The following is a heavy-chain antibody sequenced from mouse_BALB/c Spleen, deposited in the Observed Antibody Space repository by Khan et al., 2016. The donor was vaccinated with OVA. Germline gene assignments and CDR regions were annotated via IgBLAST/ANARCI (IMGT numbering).Heavy chain of an antibody. CDR1: GYSFTTYY. J-gene: IGHJ3*01. CDR2: IDPFSGRT. V-gene: IGHV1S135*01. CDR3: TRHGVVAWFTY. D-gene: IGHD1-1*02. Sequence: VQLQQSGPELMKPGASVKISCKASGYSFTTYYIHWVMQSHGTSLEWIGYIDPFSGRTNYNQHFKGKATLTVDKSSSTAYINLSNLTSDDSAVYYCTRHGVVAWFTYWGQGTLVTVSA.